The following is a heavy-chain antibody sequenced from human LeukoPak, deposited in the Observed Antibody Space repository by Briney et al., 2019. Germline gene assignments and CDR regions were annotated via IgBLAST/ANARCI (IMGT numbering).Heavy chain of an antibody. CDR3: ARVLGNMVVDY. D-gene: IGHD3-10*01. CDR2: LYYSGNT. CDR1: GVSISTFY. Sequence: SETLSLTCTVSGVSISTFYWSWIRQPPGKGLGWIGYLYYSGNTNFNPSLKSRVTISVDTSKNQFSLKLSSVTAADTAVYYCARVLGNMVVDYWGQGTLVTVSS. V-gene: IGHV4-59*08. J-gene: IGHJ4*02.